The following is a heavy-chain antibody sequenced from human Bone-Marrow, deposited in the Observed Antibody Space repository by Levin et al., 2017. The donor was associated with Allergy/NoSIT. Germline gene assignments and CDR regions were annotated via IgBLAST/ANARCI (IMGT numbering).Heavy chain of an antibody. J-gene: IGHJ4*02. CDR1: GYIFPTYW. V-gene: IGHV5-51*01. CDR2: IYPGDSDT. Sequence: GESLKISCQGSGYIFPTYWIGWVRQMPGRGLEWMGIIYPGDSDTRYSPSFEGQVTISADKSISTAYLQWNSLQASDTAMYYCSRGGRMGDFGYWGQGTLVTVSS. CDR3: SRGGRMGDFGY. D-gene: IGHD1-26*01.